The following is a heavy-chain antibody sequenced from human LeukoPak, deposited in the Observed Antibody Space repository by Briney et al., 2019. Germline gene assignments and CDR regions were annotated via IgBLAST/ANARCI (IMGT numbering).Heavy chain of an antibody. J-gene: IGHJ4*02. D-gene: IGHD5-24*01. CDR3: AKGEGYNYHLDY. CDR2: IRYDGSNK. CDR1: GFTFSSYG. V-gene: IGHV3-30*02. Sequence: PGGTLRLSCAASGFTFSSYGMHWVRQAPGKGLEWVAFIRYDGSNKYYADSVKGRFTISRDNSKNTLYLQMNSLRAEDTAVYYCAKGEGYNYHLDYWGQGTLVTVSS.